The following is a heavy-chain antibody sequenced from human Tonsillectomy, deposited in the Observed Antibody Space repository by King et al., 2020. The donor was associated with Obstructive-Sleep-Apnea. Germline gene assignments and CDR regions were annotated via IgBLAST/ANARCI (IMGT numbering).Heavy chain of an antibody. J-gene: IGHJ5*02. V-gene: IGHV1-46*01. Sequence: QLVQSWAEVKKPGASVKVSCKASGYTFTSYYMHWVRQAPGQGLEWMGIINPSGGSTSYAQKFQGRVTTTRATSTSTAYMELSSLRSEETAVYYCARSQNYYGSGSYYGDWFDPWGQGTLVTVSS. CDR2: INPSGGST. CDR1: GYTFTSYY. D-gene: IGHD3-10*01. CDR3: ARSQNYYGSGSYYGDWFDP.